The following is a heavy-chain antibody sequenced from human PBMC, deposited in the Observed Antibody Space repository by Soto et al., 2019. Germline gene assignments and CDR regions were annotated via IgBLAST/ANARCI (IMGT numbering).Heavy chain of an antibody. D-gene: IGHD6-13*01. V-gene: IGHV4-31*02. CDR1: GGSISRGGYY. J-gene: IGHJ5*02. CDR2: IYYSGST. Sequence: SEALSLTWTVSGGSISRGGYYWSWIRQHPGKGLEWIGYIYYSGSTYYNPSLKSRVTISVDTSKNQFSLKLSSVTAADTAVYYCARSALGYSSSWYWFDPWGQGTLVTVSS. CDR3: ARSALGYSSSWYWFDP.